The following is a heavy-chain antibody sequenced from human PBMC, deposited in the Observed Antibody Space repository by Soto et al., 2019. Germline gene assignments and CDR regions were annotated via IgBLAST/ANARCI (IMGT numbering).Heavy chain of an antibody. CDR1: GFIFSDYW. D-gene: IGHD2-15*01. CDR2: TKHDGSEK. J-gene: IGHJ3*02. Sequence: GGSLRLSCAGSGFIFSDYWMSWVRQAPGKGLEWVANTKHDGSEKEYVDSLKGRVTISRDNAKNSLFLQLNFLRAEDTAVYYCARARWELPNNGLDIWGQGTMVTVSS. V-gene: IGHV3-7*01. CDR3: ARARWELPNNGLDI.